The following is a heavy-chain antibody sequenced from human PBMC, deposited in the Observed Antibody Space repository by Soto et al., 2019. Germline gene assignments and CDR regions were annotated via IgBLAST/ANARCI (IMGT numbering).Heavy chain of an antibody. CDR1: GGSFSGYY. D-gene: IGHD3-3*01. J-gene: IGHJ5*02. CDR3: ARGLAIKVVYYDFWSGYFNGSWXDP. CDR2: INHSGST. V-gene: IGHV4-34*01. Sequence: SETLSLTCAVYGGSFSGYYWSWIRQPPGKGLEWIGEINHSGSTNYNPSLKSRVTISVDTSKNQFSLKLSSVTAADTAVYYCARGLAIKVVYYDFWSGYFNGSWXDPWGQGTLVTVSS.